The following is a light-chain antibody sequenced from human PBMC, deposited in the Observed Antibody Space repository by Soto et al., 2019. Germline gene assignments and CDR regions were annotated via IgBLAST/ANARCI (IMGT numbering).Light chain of an antibody. J-gene: IGKJ1*01. V-gene: IGKV1-5*01. CDR1: QRISNW. Sequence: DIQMTHSPSALSASVLYIVTITFRSSQRISNWLAWYQQRPGKAPKVLISDASSLESGVPSRFSGSGSGTEFTLTISSLQPDDFATYYCKQYKTYWKFGQGTKVDIK. CDR2: DAS. CDR3: KQYKTYWK.